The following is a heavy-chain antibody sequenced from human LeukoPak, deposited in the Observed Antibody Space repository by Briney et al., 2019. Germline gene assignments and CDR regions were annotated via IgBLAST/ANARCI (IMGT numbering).Heavy chain of an antibody. CDR3: AREQWLALDV. CDR2: IYYSGST. Sequence: PSETLSLTCTVSGGSISSYYWSWLRQPPGKGLEWIGYIYYSGSTDYNPSLKSRVTISVDTSKNQFSLKLSSVTAADTAVYYCAREQWLALDVWGKGTTVTVSS. V-gene: IGHV4-59*01. J-gene: IGHJ6*04. CDR1: GGSISSYY. D-gene: IGHD6-19*01.